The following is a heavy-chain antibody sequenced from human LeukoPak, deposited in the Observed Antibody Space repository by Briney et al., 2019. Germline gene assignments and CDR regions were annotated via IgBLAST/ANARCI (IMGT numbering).Heavy chain of an antibody. CDR1: GYTFTGYY. V-gene: IGHV1-2*06. J-gene: IGHJ4*02. D-gene: IGHD6-6*01. Sequence: ASVKVSCKASGYTFTGYYMHWVRRAPGQGLEWMGRINPNSGGTNYAQKFQGRVTMTRDTSISTAYMELSRLRSDDTAVYYCARGDYSSSSIPDYWGQGTLVTVSS. CDR3: ARGDYSSSSIPDY. CDR2: INPNSGGT.